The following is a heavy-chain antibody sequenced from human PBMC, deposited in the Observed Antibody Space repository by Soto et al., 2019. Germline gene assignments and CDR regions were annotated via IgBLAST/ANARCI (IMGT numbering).Heavy chain of an antibody. CDR1: GFTFSSYA. V-gene: IGHV3-64D*06. Sequence: PGGSLRLSCSASGFTFSSYAMHWVRQAPGKGLEYVSAISSNGGSTYYADSVKGRFTISRDNSKNTLYLQMSSPRAEDTAVYYCVRGKFDYDILTGYYGHWGQGTLVTVSS. D-gene: IGHD3-9*01. CDR3: VRGKFDYDILTGYYGH. J-gene: IGHJ4*02. CDR2: ISSNGGST.